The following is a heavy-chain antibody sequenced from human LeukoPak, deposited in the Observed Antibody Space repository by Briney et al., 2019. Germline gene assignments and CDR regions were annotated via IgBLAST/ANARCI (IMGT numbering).Heavy chain of an antibody. J-gene: IGHJ4*02. D-gene: IGHD6-25*01. CDR3: APLAANIFDY. V-gene: IGHV3-23*01. Sequence: GGSLRLSCAASGFTFNSYAMFWVRQAPGKGLDWVSAISGSGSSTYYAGSVRGRFTTSRDNSKRTVYLQMNSLRVEDTAVYYCAPLAANIFDYWGQGTLVTASS. CDR2: ISGSGSST. CDR1: GFTFNSYA.